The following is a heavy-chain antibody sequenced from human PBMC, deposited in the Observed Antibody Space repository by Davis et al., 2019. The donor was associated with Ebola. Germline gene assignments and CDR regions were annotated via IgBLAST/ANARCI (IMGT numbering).Heavy chain of an antibody. Sequence: ASVKVSCKGSGYSFSDYYIHWVKGAPGKGLEWVGLVDPKAGKTVYTEKFQDRATITADRSTDTVYMYLSSLRFEDAAVYYCTTLDILTAYVPYAMDVWGQGTTVTVS. CDR3: TTLDILTAYVPYAMDV. D-gene: IGHD3-9*01. CDR1: GYSFSDYY. J-gene: IGHJ6*02. CDR2: VDPKAGKT. V-gene: IGHV1-69-2*01.